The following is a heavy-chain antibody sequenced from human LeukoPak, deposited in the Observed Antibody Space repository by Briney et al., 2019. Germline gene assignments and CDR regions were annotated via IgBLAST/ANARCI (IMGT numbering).Heavy chain of an antibody. V-gene: IGHV3-48*04. J-gene: IGHJ4*02. CDR1: GFTFSGYS. Sequence: PGGSLRLSCVVSGFTFSGYSMNWVRQAPGKGLEWVSYISSIGTGINYADSVKGRFTISRDNAKNSLYLQMNSLRAEDTAVYYCARRDYYDSSGYFHYYLDYWGQGTLVTVSS. CDR3: ARRDYYDSSGYFHYYLDY. D-gene: IGHD3-22*01. CDR2: ISSIGTGI.